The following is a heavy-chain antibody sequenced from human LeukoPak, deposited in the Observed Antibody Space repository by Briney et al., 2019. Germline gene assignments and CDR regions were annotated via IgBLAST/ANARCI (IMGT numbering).Heavy chain of an antibody. D-gene: IGHD3-22*01. Sequence: RFTTSRDNSKNSLDLQMNSLRVEDTAVYYCARGIDGYYDYWGQGTLVTVSS. V-gene: IGHV3-11*06. CDR3: ARGIDGYYDY. J-gene: IGHJ4*02.